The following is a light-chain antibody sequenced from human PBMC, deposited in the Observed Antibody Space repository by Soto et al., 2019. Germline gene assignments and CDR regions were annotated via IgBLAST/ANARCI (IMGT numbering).Light chain of an antibody. V-gene: IGKV1-39*01. CDR1: QSISSY. CDR2: AAS. CDR3: QRYGKSPVT. J-gene: IGKJ5*01. Sequence: EIETTQSPATLSASVGDRVTIPCRASQSISSYLNWYQQKPGKAPKLLIYAASSLQSGVPSRFSGSGSGTDFTLTIGRLEPEDFAVYYCQRYGKSPVTLGQGTRLEIK.